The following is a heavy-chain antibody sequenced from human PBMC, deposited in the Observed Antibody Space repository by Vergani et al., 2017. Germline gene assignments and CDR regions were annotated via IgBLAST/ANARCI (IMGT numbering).Heavy chain of an antibody. CDR2: IYYSGST. CDR3: ARDGVVVVPAANADYYYYMDV. CDR1: GGSISSSSYY. Sequence: QLQLQESGPGLVKPSETLSLTCTVSGGSISSSSYYWGWIRQPPGKGLEWIGSIYYSGSTYYNPSLKSRVTISVDTSKNQFSLKLSSVTDADTAVYYCARDGVVVVPAANADYYYYMDVWGKGTTVTVSS. V-gene: IGHV4-39*07. D-gene: IGHD2-2*01. J-gene: IGHJ6*03.